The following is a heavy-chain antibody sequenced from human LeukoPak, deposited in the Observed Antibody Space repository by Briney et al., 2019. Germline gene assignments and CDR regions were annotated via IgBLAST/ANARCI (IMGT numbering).Heavy chain of an antibody. CDR3: ARDLRDTAMAPYYYGMDV. Sequence: PGGSLRLSCAASGFTVSSNYMSWVRQAPGKGLEWVSVIYSGGSTYYADSVKGRFTISRDNSKNTLYLQMNSLRAEDTAVYYCARDLRDTAMAPYYYGMDVWGQGTTVTVSS. J-gene: IGHJ6*02. D-gene: IGHD5-18*01. CDR1: GFTVSSNY. V-gene: IGHV3-53*01. CDR2: IYSGGST.